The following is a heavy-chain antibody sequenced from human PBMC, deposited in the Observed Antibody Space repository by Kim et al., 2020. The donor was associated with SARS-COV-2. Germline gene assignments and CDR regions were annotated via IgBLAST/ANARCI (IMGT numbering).Heavy chain of an antibody. CDR2: IYYSGTT. CDR3: ARGLSYGGGWYGDS. J-gene: IGHJ4*02. D-gene: IGHD2-21*02. V-gene: IGHV4-31*03. Sequence: SETLSLTCSVSGFYISSGGYYWSWIRQHPGKGLEWIGYIYYSGTTNYNPSLKSRVSISVATSKNQFSLRLSSVTAADTAVYYCARGLSYGGGWYGDSWGQGILVTVSS. CDR1: GFYISSGGYY.